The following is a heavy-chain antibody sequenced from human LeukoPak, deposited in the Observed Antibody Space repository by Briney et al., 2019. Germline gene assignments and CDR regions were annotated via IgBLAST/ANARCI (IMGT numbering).Heavy chain of an antibody. D-gene: IGHD5-12*01. J-gene: IGHJ4*02. Sequence: SETLSLTCTVSGGSISSYYWSWIRQPPGKGLEWIGSIYYSGSTYYNPSLKSRVTISVDTSKNQFSLKLSSVTAADTAVYYCARQDIVATFFDYWGQGTLVTVSS. CDR1: GGSISSYY. V-gene: IGHV4-59*05. CDR3: ARQDIVATFFDY. CDR2: IYYSGST.